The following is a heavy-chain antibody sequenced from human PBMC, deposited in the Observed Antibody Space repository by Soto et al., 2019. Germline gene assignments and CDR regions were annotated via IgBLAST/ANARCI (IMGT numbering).Heavy chain of an antibody. CDR1: GFTVSSNY. Sequence: EVQLVESGGGLVQPGGSLRLSCAASGFTVSSNYMSWVRQAPGKGLEWVSVIYSGGSTYYADSVKGRFTISRDNSKNTLYLQMNRLRAEDTAVYYCARGDTYYDILTGYYTFDYWGQGTLDTVSS. V-gene: IGHV3-66*01. D-gene: IGHD3-9*01. J-gene: IGHJ4*02. CDR3: ARGDTYYDILTGYYTFDY. CDR2: IYSGGST.